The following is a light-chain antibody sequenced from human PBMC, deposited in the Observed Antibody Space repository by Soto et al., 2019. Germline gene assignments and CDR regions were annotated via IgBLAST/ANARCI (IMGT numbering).Light chain of an antibody. CDR3: GTWDSSLSAVV. Sequence: HSVLTQPASVSAAPGQKVTISCSGSSSNIGNNYLSWYQQLPGTAPKLLIYDNNKRASGIPHRFSGSKSGTSATLGITGLQTGDEADYHCGTWDSSLSAVVFGGGTQLTVL. CDR2: DNN. J-gene: IGLJ2*01. V-gene: IGLV1-51*01. CDR1: SSNIGNNY.